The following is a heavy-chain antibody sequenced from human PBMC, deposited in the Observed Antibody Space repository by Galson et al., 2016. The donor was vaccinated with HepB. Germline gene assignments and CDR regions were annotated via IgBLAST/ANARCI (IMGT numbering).Heavy chain of an antibody. V-gene: IGHV1-18*01. CDR1: GYTFSSYG. CDR3: AREQEVGYGMDV. D-gene: IGHD1-26*01. J-gene: IGHJ6*02. CDR2: ISTYNGNT. Sequence: SVKVSCKASGYTFSSYGINWVRQAPGQGLEWMGWISTYNGNTNYAQNLQGRVTMTTDTSTSTAYMELKSLRSDDKAVYYCAREQEVGYGMDVWGQGTTVTVSS.